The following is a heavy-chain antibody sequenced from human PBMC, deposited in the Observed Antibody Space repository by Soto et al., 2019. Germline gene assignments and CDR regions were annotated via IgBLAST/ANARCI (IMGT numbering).Heavy chain of an antibody. J-gene: IGHJ6*02. CDR2: IIPIFGTA. CDR1: GGTFSSYT. D-gene: IGHD2-2*01. CDR3: ALVGFPHGMDV. V-gene: IGHV1-69*13. Sequence: ASVKVSCKASGGTFSSYTISWVRQAPGQGLEWMGGIIPIFGTANYAQKFQGRVTITADESTSTAYMELSSLRSEDTAVYYCALVGFPHGMDVWGQGTTVTVSS.